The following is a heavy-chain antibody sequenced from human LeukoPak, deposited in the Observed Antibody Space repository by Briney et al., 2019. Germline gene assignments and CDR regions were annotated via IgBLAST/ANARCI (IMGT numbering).Heavy chain of an antibody. CDR3: ARGAPRYFDWSDDY. CDR2: IIPIFGTA. CDR1: GGTFXSYA. V-gene: IGHV1-69*01. D-gene: IGHD3-9*01. J-gene: IGHJ4*02. Sequence: SXXXXGGTFXSYAIXXVRQXPGQXLXXMGGIIPIFGTANYAQKFQGRVTITADESTSTAYMELSSLRSEDTAVYYCARGAPRYFDWSDDYWGQGTLVTVSS.